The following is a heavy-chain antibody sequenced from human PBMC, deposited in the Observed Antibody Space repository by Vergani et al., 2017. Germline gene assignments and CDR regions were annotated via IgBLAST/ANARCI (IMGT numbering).Heavy chain of an antibody. CDR3: ARDQXNYYDSSGYRYFDY. V-gene: IGHV1-69*13. D-gene: IGHD3-22*01. CDR1: GYTFTSYG. CDR2: IIPIFGTA. J-gene: IGHJ4*02. Sequence: QVQLVQSGAEVKKPGASVKVSCKASGYTFTSYGISWVRQAPGQGLEWMGRIIPIFGTANYAQKFQGRVTITADESTSTAYMELSSLRSEDTAVYYCARDQXNYYDSSGYRYFDYWGQGTLVTVSS.